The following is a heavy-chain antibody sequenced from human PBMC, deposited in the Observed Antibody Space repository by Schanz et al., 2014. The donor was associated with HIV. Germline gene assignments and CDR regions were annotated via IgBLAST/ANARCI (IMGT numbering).Heavy chain of an antibody. Sequence: EVQLLESGGGLVQPGESLRLSCVTSGFTFGTKWMYWVRQGPGKGLAWVSYITPDGSVTYADSVKGRFTTSRDSSKNTLYLQMNSLRAEDTAVYYCAKDRITGTTGVPYYYYGMDVWGQGTTVTVSS. CDR3: AKDRITGTTGVPYYYYGMDV. CDR1: GFTFGTKW. V-gene: IGHV3-74*01. CDR2: ITPDGSVT. J-gene: IGHJ6*02. D-gene: IGHD1-7*01.